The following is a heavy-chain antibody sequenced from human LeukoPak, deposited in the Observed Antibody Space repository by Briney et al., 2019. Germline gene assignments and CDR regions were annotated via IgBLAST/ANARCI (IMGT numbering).Heavy chain of an antibody. V-gene: IGHV4-59*12. CDR3: ASGAAVAGTRTFDY. D-gene: IGHD6-19*01. Sequence: SETLSLTCSVSGGSISNYYWSWIRQPPGKGLEWIGYIYYLGSTNYNPSLKSRVTISVDTSKNQFSLKLSSVTAADTAVYYCASGAAVAGTRTFDYWGQGTLVTVSS. J-gene: IGHJ4*02. CDR1: GGSISNYY. CDR2: IYYLGST.